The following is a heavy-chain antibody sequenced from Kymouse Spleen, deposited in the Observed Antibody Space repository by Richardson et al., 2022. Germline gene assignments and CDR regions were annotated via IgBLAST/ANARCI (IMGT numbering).Heavy chain of an antibody. D-gene: IGHD1-7*01. J-gene: IGHJ4*02. CDR1: GGSFSGYY. Sequence: QVQLQQWGAGLLKPSETLSLTCAVYGGSFSGYYWSWIRQPPGKGLEWIGEINHSGSTNYNPSLKSRVTISVDTSKNQFSLKLSSVTAADTAVYYCARDWNYLYFDYWGQGTLVTVSS. CDR2: INHSGST. V-gene: IGHV4-34*01. CDR3: ARDWNYLYFDY.